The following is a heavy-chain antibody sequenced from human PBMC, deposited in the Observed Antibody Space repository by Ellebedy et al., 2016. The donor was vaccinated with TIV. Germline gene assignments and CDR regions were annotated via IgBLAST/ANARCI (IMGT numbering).Heavy chain of an antibody. Sequence: SVKVSXXASAGTFISYAISWVRQPPGQGLEWMGGLIPIFGTANYAQKFQGRVTITADKSTSTAYMELRSLRSDDTAVYYCARGGSSFPNDYWGQGTLVTVSS. CDR3: ARGGSSFPNDY. D-gene: IGHD1-26*01. CDR2: LIPIFGTA. CDR1: AGTFISYA. J-gene: IGHJ4*02. V-gene: IGHV1-69*06.